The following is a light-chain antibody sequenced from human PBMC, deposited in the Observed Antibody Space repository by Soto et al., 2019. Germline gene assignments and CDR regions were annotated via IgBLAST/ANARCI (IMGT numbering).Light chain of an antibody. CDR1: QDISNY. Sequence: DIQMTQSPSSLSASVGDRVTITCQASQDISNYLNWYQQKPGKAPKLLIYDASNLETGVLSRFGGSGSGTDFTFTISSLQPEDIAAFYCQQYDNLLGYTFCQGTKLESK. J-gene: IGKJ2*01. V-gene: IGKV1-33*01. CDR2: DAS. CDR3: QQYDNLLGYT.